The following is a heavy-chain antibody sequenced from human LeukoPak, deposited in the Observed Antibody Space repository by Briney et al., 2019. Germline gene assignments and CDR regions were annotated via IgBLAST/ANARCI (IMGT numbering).Heavy chain of an antibody. Sequence: SETLSLTCAVYGGSFSGYYWSWIRQPPGKGLEWIGEINHSGSTNYNPSLKSRVTISVDTSKNQFSLKLSSVTAADTAVYYCARPSRRLGATYCSGGSCYSFPFDYWGQGTLVTVSS. CDR2: INHSGST. J-gene: IGHJ4*02. D-gene: IGHD2-15*01. CDR3: ARPSRRLGATYCSGGSCYSFPFDY. CDR1: GGSFSGYY. V-gene: IGHV4-34*01.